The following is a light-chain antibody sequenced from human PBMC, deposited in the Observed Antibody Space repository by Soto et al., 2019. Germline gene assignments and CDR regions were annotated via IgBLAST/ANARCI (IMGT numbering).Light chain of an antibody. CDR2: AAS. CDR1: QSITTY. V-gene: IGKV1-39*01. CDR3: QQSYRAPRT. J-gene: IGKJ2*02. Sequence: DIQMTQSPSSLSASVGDRVTITCRTSQSITTYFNWYQQEPGKGPKLLIYAASNLQSAVPSRFSGSGSGTDFTLTIRSLQPEDVATYYCQQSYRAPRTFGQGPHLEI.